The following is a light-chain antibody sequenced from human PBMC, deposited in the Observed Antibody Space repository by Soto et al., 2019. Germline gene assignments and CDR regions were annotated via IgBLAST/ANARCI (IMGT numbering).Light chain of an antibody. Sequence: SASGTPGQRVTISCSGSSSNIGSNAVNWYQQLPGTAPKLLIYRNNQRPSGVPDRFSGSKSGTSASLAISGLQSEDEADYYCAAWDDSLNGPVFGGGTKLTVL. V-gene: IGLV1-44*01. CDR3: AAWDDSLNGPV. J-gene: IGLJ2*01. CDR1: SSNIGSNA. CDR2: RNN.